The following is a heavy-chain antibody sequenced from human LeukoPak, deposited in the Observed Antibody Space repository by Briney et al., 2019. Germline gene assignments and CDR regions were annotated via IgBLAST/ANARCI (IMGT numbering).Heavy chain of an antibody. V-gene: IGHV3-11*01. CDR2: ISNSGSTI. D-gene: IGHD1-7*01. CDR3: ARDLWHNWNYRTDY. Sequence: GGSLRLSCAASGFTFSDYYMSWIRQAPGKGLEWVAYISNSGSTIYYADSVKGRFTISRDNAKNSLYLQMNSLRAEDTAVYYCARDLWHNWNYRTDYWGQGTLVTVSS. J-gene: IGHJ4*02. CDR1: GFTFSDYY.